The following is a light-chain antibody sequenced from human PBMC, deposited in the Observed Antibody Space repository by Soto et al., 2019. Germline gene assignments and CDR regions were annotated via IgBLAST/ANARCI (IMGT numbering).Light chain of an antibody. CDR2: DVS. Sequence: QSALTQPRSVSGSPGQSVTISCTGTSSDVGGYNYVSWYQQHPGKAPKLMIYDVSKRPSGVPDRFSGSKSGNTASLTISGLQAEDEAVYYCCSYAGSYTVYVFGTGTKLTVL. V-gene: IGLV2-11*01. CDR3: CSYAGSYTVYV. CDR1: SSDVGGYNY. J-gene: IGLJ1*01.